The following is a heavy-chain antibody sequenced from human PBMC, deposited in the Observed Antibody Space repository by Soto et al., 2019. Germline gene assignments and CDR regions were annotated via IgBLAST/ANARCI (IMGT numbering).Heavy chain of an antibody. CDR2: IDPSDSYT. V-gene: IGHV5-10-1*01. Sequence: GESLKISCKGSGYSFTSYWISWVRQMPGKGLEWMGIIDPSDSYTNYSPSFQGHVTISADKSISTAYLQWSSLKASDTAMYYCARLCSSGGYVHWFDPWGQGTLVIVSS. CDR1: GYSFTSYW. J-gene: IGHJ5*02. D-gene: IGHD6-19*01. CDR3: ARLCSSGGYVHWFDP.